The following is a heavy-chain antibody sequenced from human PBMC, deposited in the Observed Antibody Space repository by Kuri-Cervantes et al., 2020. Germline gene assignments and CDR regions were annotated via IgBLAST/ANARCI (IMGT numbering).Heavy chain of an antibody. CDR1: GFTFSSYS. CDR2: ISWNSGSI. CDR3: ARELGYCSGGSCYSWFDP. Sequence: GESLKISCAASGFTFSSYSMNWVRQAPGKGLEWVSGISWNSGSIGYADSVKGRFTISRDNAKNSLYLQMNSLRAEDTAVYYCARELGYCSGGSCYSWFDPWGQGTLVTVSS. J-gene: IGHJ5*02. V-gene: IGHV3-48*04. D-gene: IGHD2-15*01.